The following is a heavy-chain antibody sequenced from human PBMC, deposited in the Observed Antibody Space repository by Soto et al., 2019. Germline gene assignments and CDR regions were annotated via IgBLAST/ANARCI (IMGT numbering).Heavy chain of an antibody. CDR2: ISSSSSYI. J-gene: IGHJ4*02. Sequence: EVQLEESGGGLVKPGGSLRLSCVASGLTINTYSMMWVRQAPGKGLEWVSSISSSSSYIYYADSVKGRFTISRDNAKNSLDLQMNSLRAEDTAVYYCARDLYYYASSGFNYWGQGTLVTVSS. CDR3: ARDLYYYASSGFNY. CDR1: GLTINTYS. V-gene: IGHV3-21*01. D-gene: IGHD3-22*01.